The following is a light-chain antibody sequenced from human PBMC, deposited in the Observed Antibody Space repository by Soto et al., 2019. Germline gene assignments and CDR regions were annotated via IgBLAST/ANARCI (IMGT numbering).Light chain of an antibody. CDR2: EGS. CDR3: CSYAGITTYVV. V-gene: IGLV2-23*01. CDR1: SSDVGSYDL. Sequence: QSALTQPASVSGSPGQSITISCTGTSSDVGSYDLVSWYQQYPGKAPKLMIYEGSKRHSGVSNRFSGSKSGNTASLTISGLQAEDEADYYCCSYAGITTYVVFGGGTKLTVL. J-gene: IGLJ2*01.